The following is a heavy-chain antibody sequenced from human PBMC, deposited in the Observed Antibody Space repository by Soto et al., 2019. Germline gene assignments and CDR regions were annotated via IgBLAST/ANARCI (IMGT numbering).Heavy chain of an antibody. V-gene: IGHV3-23*01. Sequence: EMQLLGSGGGLVEPGGSLRLSCAASGFTFSSYAMTWVRQAPGKWLEWASSSHGSAGGAYYSDSVKGRFTVARADSKKTMFRQMTRLRVEDRAICCCAKDAVSANGEWDWCDPWGQGILVTVSS. D-gene: IGHD2-21*02. CDR2: SHGSAGGA. CDR1: GFTFSSYA. CDR3: AKDAVSANGEWDWCDP. J-gene: IGHJ5*02.